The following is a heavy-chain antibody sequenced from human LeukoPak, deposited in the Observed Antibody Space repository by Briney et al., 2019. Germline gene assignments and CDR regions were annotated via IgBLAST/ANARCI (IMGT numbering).Heavy chain of an antibody. D-gene: IGHD4-17*01. CDR2: INHSGNT. CDR3: ARRVHYGDYFDY. Sequence: PSETLSLTCAVYGESFSGYCWSWIRQPPGKGLEWIGEINHSGNTNYNPSLKSRVTISLDTSKNQFSLKLSSVTAADTAVYYCARRVHYGDYFDYWGQGTLVTVSS. V-gene: IGHV4-34*01. CDR1: GESFSGYC. J-gene: IGHJ4*02.